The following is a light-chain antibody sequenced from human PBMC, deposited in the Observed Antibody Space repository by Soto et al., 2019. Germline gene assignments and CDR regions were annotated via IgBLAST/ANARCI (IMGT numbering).Light chain of an antibody. Sequence: QPVLTQSPSASASLGASVKLTCTLSSEHRNYDNAWHQQLPEKGPRYLMKVNGDGSHNKGDGIPDRFSGSSSGAERYLTISSLQSEDEADYYCQTWDTGIRVFGGGTQLTI. V-gene: IGLV4-69*01. CDR1: SEHRNYD. CDR3: QTWDTGIRV. CDR2: VNGDGSH. J-gene: IGLJ3*02.